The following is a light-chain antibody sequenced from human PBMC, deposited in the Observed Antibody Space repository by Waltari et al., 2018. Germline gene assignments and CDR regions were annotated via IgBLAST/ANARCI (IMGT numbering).Light chain of an antibody. CDR2: DIN. CDR3: YSYASTSSWV. CDR1: SSDVGGYNS. V-gene: IGLV2-11*01. Sequence: QPRSVAGSPGQSVTFPCTGTSSDVGGYNSVSWYQQHPGKAPQLMIYDINKRPSGVPDRFSGSSSGNTPSLTISGLQAEDEADYYCYSYASTSSWVFGGGTKLTVL. J-gene: IGLJ3*02.